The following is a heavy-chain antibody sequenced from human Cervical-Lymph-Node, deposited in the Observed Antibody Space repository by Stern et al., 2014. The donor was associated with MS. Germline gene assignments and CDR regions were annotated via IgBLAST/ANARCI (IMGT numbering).Heavy chain of an antibody. CDR1: GYGFSDYW. CDR3: ARQIEGIPGL. V-gene: IGHV5-51*01. D-gene: IGHD6-13*01. CDR2: IYPGDSDT. Sequence: VQLVQSGAVVRKPGDSLRISCTGSGYGFSDYWIGWVRQMPGKGLEWIGVIYPGDSDTPYSPSFEGQVTMSAAKSVATAYLQWSSLKASDTAIYFCARQIEGIPGLWGQGTLVTVSS. J-gene: IGHJ4*02.